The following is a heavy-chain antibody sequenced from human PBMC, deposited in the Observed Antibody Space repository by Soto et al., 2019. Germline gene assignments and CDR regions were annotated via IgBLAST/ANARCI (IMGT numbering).Heavy chain of an antibody. Sequence: KTSETLSLTCAVSGGSISSGGYSWSWIRQPPGKGLEWIGYIYHSGSTYYNPSLKSRVTISVDRSKNQFSLKLSSVTAADTAVYYCARARYGDYVRVMGDAFDIWGQGTMVTVSS. CDR1: GGSISSGGYS. J-gene: IGHJ3*02. CDR3: ARARYGDYVRVMGDAFDI. V-gene: IGHV4-30-2*01. D-gene: IGHD4-17*01. CDR2: IYHSGST.